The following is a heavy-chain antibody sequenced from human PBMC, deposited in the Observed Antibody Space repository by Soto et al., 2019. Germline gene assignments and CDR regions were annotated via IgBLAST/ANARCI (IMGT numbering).Heavy chain of an antibody. Sequence: SVRLSCAACAFTFDAYSQHRVRHATGKGLEWVSGIGWNSGTIAYVGSVKGRFTISRDNAEKSRGLQMNSLRAEDTALYYCAKDALPVATSLRYGMDVRGQGATGTVCS. V-gene: IGHV3-9*01. CDR1: AFTFDAYS. CDR3: AKDALPVATSLRYGMDV. CDR2: IGWNSGTI. D-gene: IGHD6-19*01. J-gene: IGHJ6*02.